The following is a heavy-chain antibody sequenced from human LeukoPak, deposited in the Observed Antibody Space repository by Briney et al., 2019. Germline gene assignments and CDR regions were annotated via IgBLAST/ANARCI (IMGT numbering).Heavy chain of an antibody. CDR3: ARGGGWGYYYYYYYMDV. Sequence: PSETLSLTCAVYGGSFSGYYWSWIRQPPGKGLEWIGEINHSGSTNYNPSLKSRVTISVDTSKNQFSLKLSSVTAADTAVYYCARGGGWGYYYYYYYMDVWGKGTTVTVSS. D-gene: IGHD3-16*01. CDR2: INHSGST. J-gene: IGHJ6*03. CDR1: GGSFSGYY. V-gene: IGHV4-34*01.